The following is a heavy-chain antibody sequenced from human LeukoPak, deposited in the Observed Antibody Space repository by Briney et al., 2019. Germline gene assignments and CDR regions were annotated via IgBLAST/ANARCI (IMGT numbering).Heavy chain of an antibody. V-gene: IGHV1-8*03. J-gene: IGHJ5*02. CDR1: GYTFTSYD. D-gene: IGHD3-10*01. Sequence: ASVKVSCKASGYTFTSYDINWERQATGQGLEWMGWMNPNSGNTGYAQKFQGRVTITRNTSISTAYMELSSLRSEDTAVYYCARDARRGWFDPWGQGTLVTVSS. CDR2: MNPNSGNT. CDR3: ARDARRGWFDP.